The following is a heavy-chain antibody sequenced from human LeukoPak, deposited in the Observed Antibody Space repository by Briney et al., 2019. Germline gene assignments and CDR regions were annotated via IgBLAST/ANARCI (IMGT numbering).Heavy chain of an antibody. Sequence: GGSLRLSCAASGFTVSSNYMSWVRQAPGKGLEWVSVIYSGGSTYYADSVKGRFTISRDNSKNTLCLQMNSLRVEDTAVYYCARDRAVAGLCDYWGQGTLVTVSS. D-gene: IGHD6-19*01. CDR3: ARDRAVAGLCDY. J-gene: IGHJ4*02. V-gene: IGHV3-53*01. CDR1: GFTVSSNY. CDR2: IYSGGST.